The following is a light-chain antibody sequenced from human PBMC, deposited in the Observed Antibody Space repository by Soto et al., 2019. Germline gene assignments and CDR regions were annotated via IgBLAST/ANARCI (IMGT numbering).Light chain of an antibody. V-gene: IGKV3-11*01. Sequence: EIVLTQSPATLSLSPGERATLSCRASQSVSSYLAWYQHKPGQAPRLLIYDASNRATGIPARFSGSGSVTDFTLTISSLEPEDFAVYYCQQRSNWPPSFGQGTKLEIK. CDR1: QSVSSY. CDR3: QQRSNWPPS. CDR2: DAS. J-gene: IGKJ2*01.